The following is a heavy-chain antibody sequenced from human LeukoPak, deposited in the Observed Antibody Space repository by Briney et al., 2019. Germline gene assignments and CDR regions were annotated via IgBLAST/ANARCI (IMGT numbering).Heavy chain of an antibody. CDR2: ISSSGSTI. J-gene: IGHJ6*02. CDR3: ARDYCSSTGCLAPLYYYYGMDV. CDR1: GFTFSDYY. Sequence: PGGSLRLSRAASGFTFSDYYMSWIRQAPGKGLGWVSYISSSGSTIYYADSVKGRSTISRDNAKNSLYLQMNSLRAEDTAVYYCARDYCSSTGCLAPLYYYYGMDVWGQGTTVTVSS. V-gene: IGHV3-11*01. D-gene: IGHD2-2*01.